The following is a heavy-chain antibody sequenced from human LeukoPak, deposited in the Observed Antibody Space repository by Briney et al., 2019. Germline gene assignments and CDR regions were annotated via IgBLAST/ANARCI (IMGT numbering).Heavy chain of an antibody. J-gene: IGHJ4*02. Sequence: PGGSLRLSCAASGFTFDDYGMSWVRKAPGKGLEWVSGINWNGGSTGYADSVKGRFTISRDNAKNSLYLQMNSLRAEDTALYHCARGGYYDSSGYYSRWGQGTLVTVSS. CDR2: INWNGGST. CDR1: GFTFDDYG. V-gene: IGHV3-20*01. D-gene: IGHD3-22*01. CDR3: ARGGYYDSSGYYSR.